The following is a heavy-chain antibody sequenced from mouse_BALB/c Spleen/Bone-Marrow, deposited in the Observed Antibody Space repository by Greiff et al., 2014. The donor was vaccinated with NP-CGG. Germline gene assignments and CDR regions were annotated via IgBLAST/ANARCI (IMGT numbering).Heavy chain of an antibody. CDR2: IWAGGSA. CDR1: GFSLTSYG. Sequence: VQLQQSGPGLVAPSQSLSITCTVSGFSLTSYGVHWIRQPPGKGLEWLGVIWAGGSANYKSALMSRLSISKDNSKSQVFLKMNSLQTDDTAMYYCARGGYGYDGTFAYWGQGTLITVSA. CDR3: ARGGYGYDGTFAY. D-gene: IGHD2-2*01. J-gene: IGHJ3*01. V-gene: IGHV2-9*02.